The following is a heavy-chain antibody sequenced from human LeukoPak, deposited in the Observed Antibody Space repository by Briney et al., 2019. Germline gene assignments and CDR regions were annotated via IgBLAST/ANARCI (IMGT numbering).Heavy chain of an antibody. D-gene: IGHD2/OR15-2a*01. CDR3: ARVSRPTYYFDY. V-gene: IGHV1-18*01. CDR2: ISAYNGNT. J-gene: IGHJ4*02. CDR1: GYTFTSYG. Sequence: ASVKVSCKASGYTFTSYGISWVRQAPGQGLEWMGWISAYNGNTNYALKLQGRVTMTTDTSTSTAYMELRSLRSDDTAVYYCARVSRPTYYFDYWGQGTLVTVSS.